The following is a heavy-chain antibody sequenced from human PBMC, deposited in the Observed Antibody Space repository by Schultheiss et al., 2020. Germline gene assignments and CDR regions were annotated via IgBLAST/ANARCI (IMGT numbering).Heavy chain of an antibody. CDR3: AKGGHYYDSSGYYEPWAFDI. V-gene: IGHV3-48*01. CDR2: ISSSSSTI. J-gene: IGHJ3*02. D-gene: IGHD3-22*01. CDR1: GFTFSSYS. Sequence: GGSLRLSCAASGFTFSSYSMNWVRQAPGKGLEWVSYISSSSSTIYYADSVKGRFTISRDNAKNSLYLQMNSLRAEDTAVYYCAKGGHYYDSSGYYEPWAFDIWGQGTMVNV.